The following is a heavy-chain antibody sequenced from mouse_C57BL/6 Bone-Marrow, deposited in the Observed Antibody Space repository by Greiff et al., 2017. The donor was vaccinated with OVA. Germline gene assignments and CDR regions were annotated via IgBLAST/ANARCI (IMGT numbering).Heavy chain of an antibody. Sequence: VQLQQSGPELVKPGASVKISCKASGYTFTDYYMNWVKQSHGKSLEWIGDINPNNGGTSYNQKFKGKATLTVDKSSSTAYMELRSLTSEDSAVYYCARGDYPAMDYWGQGTSVTVSS. D-gene: IGHD2-4*01. J-gene: IGHJ4*01. CDR1: GYTFTDYY. CDR2: INPNNGGT. V-gene: IGHV1-26*01. CDR3: ARGDYPAMDY.